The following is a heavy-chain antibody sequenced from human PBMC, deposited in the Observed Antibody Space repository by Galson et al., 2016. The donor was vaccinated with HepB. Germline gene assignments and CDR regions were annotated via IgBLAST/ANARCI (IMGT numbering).Heavy chain of an antibody. D-gene: IGHD3-22*01. CDR1: GFTFSSYG. J-gene: IGHJ4*02. Sequence: SLRLSCAASGFTFSSYGMHWVRQAPGKGLEWVSVISYDGGNEYYAHPVKGRFTMYRDNSQNTLYLQMDSLRPEDTAVYYCAKEANYYDNSGYYPDYWGQGTLVTVSS. V-gene: IGHV3-30*18. CDR3: AKEANYYDNSGYYPDY. CDR2: ISYDGGNE.